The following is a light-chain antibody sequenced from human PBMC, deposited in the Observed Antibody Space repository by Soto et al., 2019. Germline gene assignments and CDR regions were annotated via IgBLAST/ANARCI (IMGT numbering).Light chain of an antibody. Sequence: EIVLKQSPDTLSLSPGERATLSCRANQSVKNNYLALYQQKPGQAPRFLIYDASSRATGIPDRFSGSGSGTDFTLTISRLEPEDFAVYYCQQYGSTPLTFGGGTKV. J-gene: IGKJ4*01. CDR1: QSVKNNY. V-gene: IGKV3-20*01. CDR3: QQYGSTPLT. CDR2: DAS.